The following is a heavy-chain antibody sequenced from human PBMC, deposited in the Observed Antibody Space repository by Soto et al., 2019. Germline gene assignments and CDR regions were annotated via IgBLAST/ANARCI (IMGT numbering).Heavy chain of an antibody. D-gene: IGHD3-22*01. CDR3: ARSSSGYHFDY. V-gene: IGHV3-64*02. J-gene: IGHJ4*02. CDR2: INSNGGIT. Sequence: EVQLVESGEGLVQPGGSLRLSCAASGFTFSSYAMHWVRQAPGKGLEYVSAINSNGGITYYADSVKGRFTISRDNSKNTLYLHMGSLRAEDMAVYYCARSSSGYHFDYSGQGTLVTVSS. CDR1: GFTFSSYA.